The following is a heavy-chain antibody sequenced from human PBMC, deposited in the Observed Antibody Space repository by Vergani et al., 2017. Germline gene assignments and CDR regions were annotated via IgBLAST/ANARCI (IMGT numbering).Heavy chain of an antibody. CDR1: GFTFSSYA. Sequence: VQLVESGGGVVQPGRSLRLSCAASGFTFSSYAMSWVRQAPGKGLEWVSAISGSGGSTYYADSVKGRFTISRDNSKNTLYLQMNSLRAEDTAVYYCAKLSGPTRTFFGYNWFDPWGQGTLVTVSS. CDR3: AKLSGPTRTFFGYNWFDP. CDR2: ISGSGGST. V-gene: IGHV3-23*04. J-gene: IGHJ5*02. D-gene: IGHD3-3*01.